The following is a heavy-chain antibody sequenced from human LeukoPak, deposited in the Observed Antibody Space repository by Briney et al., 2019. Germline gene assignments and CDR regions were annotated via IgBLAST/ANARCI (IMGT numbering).Heavy chain of an antibody. CDR1: GYSFTSYW. CDR2: IDPGDSDT. Sequence: GESLKISCKGSGYSFTSYWIGWVRQMPGKGLEWMGIIDPGDSDTRYNPSFQGQVTISVDKSISTAYLQWSSLKASDTAMYYCARPRIQLNIWYFDYCGQGTLVTVSS. J-gene: IGHJ4*02. CDR3: ARPRIQLNIWYFDY. D-gene: IGHD5-18*01. V-gene: IGHV5-51*01.